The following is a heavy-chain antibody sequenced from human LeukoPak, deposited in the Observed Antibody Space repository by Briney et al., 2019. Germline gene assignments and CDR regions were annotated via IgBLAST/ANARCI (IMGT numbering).Heavy chain of an antibody. D-gene: IGHD6-19*01. V-gene: IGHV3-48*01. CDR3: ARDWAVAGTRHFDY. CDR1: GFTLSGYS. J-gene: IGHJ4*02. CDR2: ISSSSTI. Sequence: GGSLRLSCAASGFTLSGYSMNWVRQAPGKGLEWVSYISSSSTIYYADSVKGRFTISRDNAKNSLYLQMNSLRAEDTAVYYCARDWAVAGTRHFDYWGQGTLVTVSS.